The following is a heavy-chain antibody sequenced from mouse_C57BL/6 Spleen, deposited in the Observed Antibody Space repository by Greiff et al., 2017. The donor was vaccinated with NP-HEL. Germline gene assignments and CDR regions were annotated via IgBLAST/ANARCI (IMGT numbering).Heavy chain of an antibody. J-gene: IGHJ2*01. CDR1: GFTFSDYG. V-gene: IGHV5-15*01. Sequence: EVKVVESGGGLVQPGGSLKLSCAASGFTFSDYGMAWVRQAPRKGPEWVAFISNLAYSIYYADTVTGRFTISRENAKNTLYLEMSSLRSEDTAMYYCARHQLGFFDYWGQGTTLTVSS. CDR2: ISNLAYSI. CDR3: ARHQLGFFDY. D-gene: IGHD4-1*02.